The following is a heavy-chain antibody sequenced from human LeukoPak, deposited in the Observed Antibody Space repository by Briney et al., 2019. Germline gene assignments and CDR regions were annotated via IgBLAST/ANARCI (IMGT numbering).Heavy chain of an antibody. V-gene: IGHV3-21*01. D-gene: IGHD3-22*01. CDR2: ISSSSSYI. CDR3: ATGGDRSGYYLDY. CDR1: GFTFSSYS. J-gene: IGHJ4*02. Sequence: PGGSLRLSCAASGFTFSSYSMNWVRQAPGKGLEWVSSISSSSSYIYYADSVKGRFTISRDNAKNSLYLQMNSLRAEDTAVYYCATGGDRSGYYLDYWGQGTLVTVSS.